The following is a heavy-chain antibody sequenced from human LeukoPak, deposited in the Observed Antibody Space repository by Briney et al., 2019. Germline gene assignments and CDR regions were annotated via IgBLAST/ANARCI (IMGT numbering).Heavy chain of an antibody. CDR1: GYTFTGYY. D-gene: IGHD3-10*01. J-gene: IGHJ4*02. Sequence: ASVKVSCKASGYTFTGYYMHWVRQAPGQGLEWMGRINPNSGGTNYAQKFQGRVTMTRDTSISTAYMELSRLRSDDTAVYYCARVQKSPQLLWFGELPPDYWGQGTLVTVSS. CDR3: ARVQKSPQLLWFGELPPDY. CDR2: INPNSGGT. V-gene: IGHV1-2*06.